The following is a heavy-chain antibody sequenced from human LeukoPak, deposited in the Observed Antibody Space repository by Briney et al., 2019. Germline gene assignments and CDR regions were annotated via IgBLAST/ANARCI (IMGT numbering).Heavy chain of an antibody. CDR2: IGTAGDT. Sequence: GGSLRLSCAASGFTFDDYTMHWVRQAPGKGLEWVSAIGTAGDTYYPGSVKGRFTISRENAKNSLYLQMNSLRAGDTAVYYCARGGYSYGYVLDYWGQGTLVTVSS. V-gene: IGHV3-13*01. J-gene: IGHJ4*02. D-gene: IGHD5-18*01. CDR3: ARGGYSYGYVLDY. CDR1: GFTFDDYT.